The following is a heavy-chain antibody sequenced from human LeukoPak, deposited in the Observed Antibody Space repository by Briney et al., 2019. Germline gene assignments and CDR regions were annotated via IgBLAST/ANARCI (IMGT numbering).Heavy chain of an antibody. D-gene: IGHD3-10*01. J-gene: IGHJ4*02. CDR2: INHSGST. V-gene: IGHV4-34*01. CDR1: GGSFSGYY. Sequence: SETLSLTCAVYGGSFSGYYWSWVRQPPGKGLEWIGKINHSGSTNYNPSLKSRVIISVDTSKNQFSLKLSSVTATEPAVYYCARRVYGSGSYFGYWGQGALVTVSS. CDR3: ARRVYGSGSYFGY.